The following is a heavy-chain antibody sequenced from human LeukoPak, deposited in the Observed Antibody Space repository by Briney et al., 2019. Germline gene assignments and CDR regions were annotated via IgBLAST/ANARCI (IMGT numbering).Heavy chain of an antibody. CDR3: AREVNGDYYFDY. CDR1: GGSISSGGYY. V-gene: IGHV4-61*08. CDR2: IYYSGST. D-gene: IGHD4-17*01. J-gene: IGHJ4*02. Sequence: SETLSLTCTVSGGSISSGGYYWSWIRQHPGKGLEWIGYIYYSGSTNYNPSLKSRVTISVDTSKNQFSLKLSSVTAADTAVYYCAREVNGDYYFDYWGQGTLVTVSS.